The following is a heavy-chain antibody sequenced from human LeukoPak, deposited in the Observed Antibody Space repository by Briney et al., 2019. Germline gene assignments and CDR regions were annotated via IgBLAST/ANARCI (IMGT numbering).Heavy chain of an antibody. CDR3: AKDCLRSGYYDTSGYFPWYFDY. J-gene: IGHJ4*02. CDR1: GFTFSRYG. D-gene: IGHD3-22*01. V-gene: IGHV3-30*02. CDR2: IRYDGSNK. Sequence: HPGGSLRLSCAASGFTFSRYGMNWVRQAPGKGLEWVAFIRYDGSNKYYADSVKGRFTISRDNSKNTLYLQMNSLRAEDTAVYYCAKDCLRSGYYDTSGYFPWYFDYWGQGTLVTVSS.